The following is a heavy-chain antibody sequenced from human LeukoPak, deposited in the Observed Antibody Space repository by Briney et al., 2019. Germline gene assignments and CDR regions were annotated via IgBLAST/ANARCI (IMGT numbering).Heavy chain of an antibody. CDR2: IYATGIT. Sequence: SETLFLTCTVSTDSISSYFWSWIRQPAGKGLEWIGRIYATGITNYNPSFTSRVTMSLDTSNNQFSLKATSVTAADTAVYYCARETAELGRSFDYWGQGVLVTVSS. CDR3: ARETAELGRSFDY. D-gene: IGHD2-21*02. CDR1: TDSISSYF. J-gene: IGHJ4*02. V-gene: IGHV4-4*07.